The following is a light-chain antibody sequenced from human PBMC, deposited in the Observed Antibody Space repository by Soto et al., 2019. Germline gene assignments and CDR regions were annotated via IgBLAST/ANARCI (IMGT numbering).Light chain of an antibody. CDR3: QHRGEWPPGAT. J-gene: IGKJ5*01. Sequence: EIVLTQSPATLSLSPGDGATLSCRASQSVSKPLAWYQQKSGQAPRLLIYDASNRATGIPARFSGSGSGTDFTLTISCLEPEDFAVYYCQHRGEWPPGATFGQGTRLEIK. CDR1: QSVSKP. V-gene: IGKV3-11*01. CDR2: DAS.